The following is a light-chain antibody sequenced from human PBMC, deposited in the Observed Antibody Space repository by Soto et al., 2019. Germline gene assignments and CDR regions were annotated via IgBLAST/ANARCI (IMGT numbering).Light chain of an antibody. CDR2: DVT. CDR1: SSDVGGYDF. Sequence: QSVLTQPRSVSGSPGQSVTISCTGTSSDVGGYDFVSWYQQHPAKAPKLIIFDVTKRPSGVPDRFSGSKSGNAASLTISGFQAEDEADYYCCSFAGSYTLYFFGTGTKVTVL. V-gene: IGLV2-11*01. CDR3: CSFAGSYTLYF. J-gene: IGLJ1*01.